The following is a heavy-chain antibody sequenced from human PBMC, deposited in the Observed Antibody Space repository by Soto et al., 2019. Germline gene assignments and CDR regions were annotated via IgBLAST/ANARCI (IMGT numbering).Heavy chain of an antibody. D-gene: IGHD3-10*01. CDR1: GFTFSSYA. J-gene: IGHJ6*02. CDR3: ACAARGYYYYGMDV. V-gene: IGHV3-23*01. Sequence: EVQLLESGGGLVQPGGSLRLSCAASGFTFSSYAMSWVRQAPGKGLEWVSAISGSGGSTYYADSVKGRFTISRDNSKNTLYLQMNSMTAEYTAGDYCACAARGYYYYGMDVWGQGTTVTVSS. CDR2: ISGSGGST.